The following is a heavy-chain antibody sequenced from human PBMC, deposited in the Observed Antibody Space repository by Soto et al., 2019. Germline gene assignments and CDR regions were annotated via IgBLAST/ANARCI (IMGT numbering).Heavy chain of an antibody. Sequence: EVQLLESGGGLVQPGGSLRLSCAASGFTFGSYAMGWVRQAPGKGLEWVSGISVSGASAYYSDSVKGRFTISRDNSKKTLYLQMNPLRAEDTAVYYCAKFLTSSVDDAFDFWGQGTMVTVSS. V-gene: IGHV3-23*01. J-gene: IGHJ3*01. CDR2: ISVSGASA. CDR3: AKFLTSSVDDAFDF. CDR1: GFTFGSYA. D-gene: IGHD2-15*01.